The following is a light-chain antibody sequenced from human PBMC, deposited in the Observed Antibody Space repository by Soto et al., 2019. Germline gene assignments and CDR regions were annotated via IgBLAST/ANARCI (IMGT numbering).Light chain of an antibody. CDR2: GAS. J-gene: IGKJ4*01. CDR3: QQYYSYVLT. Sequence: AIRMTQSPSSFSASTGDRVTITCRASQDISSYLAWYQQKPGKAPKLLIYGASTLQSGVPSRFSGSGSGTDFTLTISCLQSEDFATYYCQQYYSYVLTFGGGTKVEIK. CDR1: QDISSY. V-gene: IGKV1-8*01.